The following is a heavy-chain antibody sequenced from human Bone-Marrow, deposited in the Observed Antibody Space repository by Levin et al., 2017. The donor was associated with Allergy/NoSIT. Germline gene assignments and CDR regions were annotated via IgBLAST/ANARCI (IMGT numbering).Heavy chain of an antibody. V-gene: IGHV1-2*02. CDR1: GYTFTGYY. J-gene: IGHJ4*02. D-gene: IGHD5-18*01. Sequence: ASVKVSCKASGYTFTGYYMYWLRQAPGQGLECMGWIHPNSGNTGYAQKFQGRVTMTRDTSISTLYMELSRLRSDDTAFYYCARDGAAVMVDFDYWGQGTLVTVSS. CDR3: ARDGAAVMVDFDY. CDR2: IHPNSGNT.